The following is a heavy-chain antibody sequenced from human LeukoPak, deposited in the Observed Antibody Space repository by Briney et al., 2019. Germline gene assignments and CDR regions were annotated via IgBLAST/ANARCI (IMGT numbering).Heavy chain of an antibody. CDR3: AKASHYDVLTGRHSARLWYFDY. D-gene: IGHD3-9*01. V-gene: IGHV3-23*01. CDR2: ISGGGGST. Sequence: GGSLRLSCAASGFTFTSYAMSWVRQAPGKGLEWVSGISGGGGSTYYADSVKGRFSISRDNSKNNLYLQMNSLRAEDTAVYYCAKASHYDVLTGRHSARLWYFDYWGQGTLVTVSS. CDR1: GFTFTSYA. J-gene: IGHJ4*02.